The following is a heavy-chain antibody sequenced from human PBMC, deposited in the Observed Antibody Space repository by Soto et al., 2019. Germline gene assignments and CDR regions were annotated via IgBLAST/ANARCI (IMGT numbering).Heavy chain of an antibody. CDR2: ISSSGGNT. Sequence: EVQLLESGGDLVQPGGSLRLSCAASGFTFSTYAMSWVRQAPGKGLEWVSTISSSGGNTYYTYSVKGRFTISRDNSKNTLYLQMNSLRAEDTAIYYCAKRPTSTGFGDPFDIWGQGKMVTVSS. D-gene: IGHD3-10*01. J-gene: IGHJ3*02. CDR3: AKRPTSTGFGDPFDI. V-gene: IGHV3-23*01. CDR1: GFTFSTYA.